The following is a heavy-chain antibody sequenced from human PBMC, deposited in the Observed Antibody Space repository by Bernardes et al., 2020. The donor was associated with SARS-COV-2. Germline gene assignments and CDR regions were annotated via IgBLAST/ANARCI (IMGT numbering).Heavy chain of an antibody. Sequence: VGSLILSCAASGFTFSSYGMHWVRQAPGQGLEWVAVISYDGSNKYYADSVKGRFTISRDNSKNTLYLQMNSLRAEDTAVYYCVGELLPRYGMDVWGQGTTVTVSS. CDR2: ISYDGSNK. V-gene: IGHV3-30*03. J-gene: IGHJ6*02. D-gene: IGHD3-10*01. CDR1: GFTFSSYG. CDR3: VGELLPRYGMDV.